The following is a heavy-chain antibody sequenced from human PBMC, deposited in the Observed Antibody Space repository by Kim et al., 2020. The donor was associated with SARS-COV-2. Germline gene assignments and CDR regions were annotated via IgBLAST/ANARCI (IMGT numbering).Heavy chain of an antibody. Sequence: GGSLRLSCAASGFTFSNYGMHWVRQAPGKGLEWVAIIWYDGSNKYYADSVKGRFTISRDNSKNTLYLQLNSLRAEDTAVYYCASGESGGYYPHPGHWGQG. CDR2: IWYDGSNK. V-gene: IGHV3-33*01. CDR3: ASGESGGYYPHPGH. J-gene: IGHJ1*01. CDR1: GFTFSNYG. D-gene: IGHD3-22*01.